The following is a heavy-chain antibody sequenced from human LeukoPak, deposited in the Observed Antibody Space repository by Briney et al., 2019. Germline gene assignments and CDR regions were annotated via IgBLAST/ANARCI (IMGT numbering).Heavy chain of an antibody. Sequence: ASVKVSCKASGGTFSSYAISWVRQAPGQGLEWMGRIIPILGIANYAQKFQGRVTITADKSTSTAYMELSSLRSEDTAVYYCARILTYYYDSSGCPRWGQGTLVTVSS. J-gene: IGHJ4*02. CDR3: ARILTYYYDSSGCPR. V-gene: IGHV1-69*04. CDR1: GGTFSSYA. D-gene: IGHD3-22*01. CDR2: IIPILGIA.